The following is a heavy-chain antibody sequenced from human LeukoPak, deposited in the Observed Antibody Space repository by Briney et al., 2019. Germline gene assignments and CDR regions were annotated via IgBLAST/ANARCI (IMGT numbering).Heavy chain of an antibody. Sequence: GGSLRLSCAASGFTFDDYAMHWVRQAPGKGLEWVSGISWNSGSIGYADSVRGRFTISRDNAKNSLYLQMNSLRAEDTALYYCAKSHVVAGLAYFDYWGQGTLVTVSS. J-gene: IGHJ4*02. CDR1: GFTFDDYA. V-gene: IGHV3-9*01. D-gene: IGHD2-21*01. CDR3: AKSHVVAGLAYFDY. CDR2: ISWNSGSI.